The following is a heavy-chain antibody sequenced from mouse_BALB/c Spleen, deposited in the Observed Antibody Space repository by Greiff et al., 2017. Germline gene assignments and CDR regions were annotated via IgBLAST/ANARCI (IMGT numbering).Heavy chain of an antibody. V-gene: IGHV1S137*01. CDR3: ARGNYDYDGRDFDY. Sequence: VQLQQSGAELVRPGVSVKISCKGSGYTFTDYAMHWVKQSHAKSLEWIGVISTYYGDASYNQKFKGKATMTVDKSSSTAYMELARLTSEDSAIYYCARGNYDYDGRDFDYWGLGTTLTVSS. D-gene: IGHD2-4*01. CDR1: GYTFTDYA. CDR2: ISTYYGDA. J-gene: IGHJ2*01.